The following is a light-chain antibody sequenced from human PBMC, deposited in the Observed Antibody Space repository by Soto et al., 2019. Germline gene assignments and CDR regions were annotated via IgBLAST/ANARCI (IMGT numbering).Light chain of an antibody. CDR2: EVS. J-gene: IGLJ3*02. CDR3: IAYAGSNNLV. CDR1: SSDVGGYDY. Sequence: QSVLTQPTSASGAPGQSVTISCTGTSSDVGGYDYVSWYQQHPGKAPKLMIYEVSKRPSGVPDRFSGSKSGNTASLTVSGLQAEDEADYYCIAYAGSNNLVFGGGTKLTV. V-gene: IGLV2-8*01.